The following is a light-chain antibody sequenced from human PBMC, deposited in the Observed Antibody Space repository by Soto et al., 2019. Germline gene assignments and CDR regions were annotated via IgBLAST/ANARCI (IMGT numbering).Light chain of an antibody. Sequence: QSALTQPASVSGSPGQSITISCTAASSGLGSYYFVSWYQQHPDKAPKLMIFEGSERPSGVSDRFSGSKSGNTASLTVSGLQAEDEADYYCCSRTGNTYVFGTGTKLTVL. CDR3: CSRTGNTYV. CDR1: SSGLGSYYF. J-gene: IGLJ1*01. CDR2: EGS. V-gene: IGLV2-23*01.